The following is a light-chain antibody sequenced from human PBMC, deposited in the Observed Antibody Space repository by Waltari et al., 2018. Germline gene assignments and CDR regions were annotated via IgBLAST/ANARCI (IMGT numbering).Light chain of an antibody. V-gene: IGKV1-5*03. CDR3: QQYNSYSLLT. CDR2: EAS. Sequence: DIRMTQSPSTLSASAGDRVIISCRASQSISKWLAWYQQKPGKAPKLLIYEASTLQSGVPSRFSGTGSGTDFTLTISSLQLDDFATYYCQQYNSYSLLTFGGGTKVEIK. CDR1: QSISKW. J-gene: IGKJ4*01.